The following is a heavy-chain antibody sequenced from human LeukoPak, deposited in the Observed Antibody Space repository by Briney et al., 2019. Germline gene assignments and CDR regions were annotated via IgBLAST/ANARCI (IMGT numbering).Heavy chain of an antibody. CDR3: AEGTYYDFWSGYYEEGSENYNYYYGMDV. CDR1: GFTFSSYA. V-gene: IGHV3-23*01. CDR2: FRGSGCST. Sequence: GGSLRLSCAASGFTFSSYAVSWVRQAPGKGLEWVSAFRGSGCSTYYADSVEGRFTISRDNSKNTLYLQMNSLRAEDTAVYYCAEGTYYDFWSGYYEEGSENYNYYYGMDVWGQGTTVTVSS. J-gene: IGHJ6*02. D-gene: IGHD3-3*01.